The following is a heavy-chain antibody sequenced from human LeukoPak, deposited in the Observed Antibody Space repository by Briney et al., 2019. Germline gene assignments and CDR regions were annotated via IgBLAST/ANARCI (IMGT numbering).Heavy chain of an antibody. CDR3: AQAARPTLGPSSGLDTGSYYFDY. CDR2: IRYAGGSK. V-gene: IGHV3-30*02. Sequence: GGSVRLSCGASGFTFSSYGMHWVRQAPGKGLEWMACIRYAGGSKYYAESVKGRVTISRDNSKSTLYLQMSRLRAEDTAVYYCAQAARPTLGPSSGLDTGSYYFDYWGQGTLVTVSS. D-gene: IGHD6-19*01. J-gene: IGHJ4*02. CDR1: GFTFSSYG.